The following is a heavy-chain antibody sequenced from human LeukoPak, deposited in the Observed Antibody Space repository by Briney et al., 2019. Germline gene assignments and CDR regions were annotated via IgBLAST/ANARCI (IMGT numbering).Heavy chain of an antibody. CDR2: FDPEDGET. Sequence: ASVKVSCKVSGYTLTELSMHWVRPAPGKGLEWMGGFDPEDGETIYAQKFQGRVTMTEDTSTDTAYMELSSLRSEDTAVYYCASGSGRRYFDWIPKGDYYYGMDVWGQGTTVTVSS. D-gene: IGHD3-9*01. V-gene: IGHV1-24*01. J-gene: IGHJ6*02. CDR3: ASGSGRRYFDWIPKGDYYYGMDV. CDR1: GYTLTELS.